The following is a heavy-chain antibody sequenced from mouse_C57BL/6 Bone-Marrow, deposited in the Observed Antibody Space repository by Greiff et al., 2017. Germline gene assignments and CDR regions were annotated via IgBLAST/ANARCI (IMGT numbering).Heavy chain of an antibody. Sequence: QVQLKESGAELARPGASVKLSCKASGYTFTSYGISWVKQRTGQGLEWIGEIYPRSGNTYYNEKFKGKATLTADKSSSTAYMELRSLTSEDSAVYFCARPITTVVVPEYFDVWGTGTTVTVSS. CDR2: IYPRSGNT. V-gene: IGHV1-81*01. J-gene: IGHJ1*03. CDR3: ARPITTVVVPEYFDV. CDR1: GYTFTSYG. D-gene: IGHD1-1*01.